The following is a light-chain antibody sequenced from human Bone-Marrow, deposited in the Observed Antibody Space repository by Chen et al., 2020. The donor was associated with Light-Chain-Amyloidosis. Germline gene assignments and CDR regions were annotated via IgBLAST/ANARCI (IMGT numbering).Light chain of an antibody. V-gene: IGLV3-21*02. CDR2: DDS. CDR3: QVWDRSSDRPV. CDR1: NIGSTS. J-gene: IGLJ3*02. Sequence: SYVLTQPSSVSVAPGQTATIACGGNNIGSTSVHWYKQTPGQAPLLVVYDDSDRPSGIPERLSGSNSGNTATLTSSRVEPGDDADYYCQVWDRSSDRPVFGGGTNLTVL.